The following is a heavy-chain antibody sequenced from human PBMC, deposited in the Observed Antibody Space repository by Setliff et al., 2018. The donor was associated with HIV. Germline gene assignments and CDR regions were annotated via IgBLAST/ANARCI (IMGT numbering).Heavy chain of an antibody. CDR1: GFTFSNYV. D-gene: IGHD3-16*01. J-gene: IGHJ4*02. Sequence: PGGSLRLSCAASGFTFSNYVMSWVRQTPGKGLEWVSVISSSGARTNYADSVKGRFTISRDNAKNSLYLEMNNLRAEDTALYFCAMSLGGSADYWGQGTLVTVSS. CDR2: ISSSGART. V-gene: IGHV3-23*01. CDR3: AMSLGGSADY.